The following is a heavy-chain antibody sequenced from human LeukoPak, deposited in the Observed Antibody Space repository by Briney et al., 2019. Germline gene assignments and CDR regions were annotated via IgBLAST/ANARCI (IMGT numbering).Heavy chain of an antibody. V-gene: IGHV4-59*01. CDR3: ARDSGSG. CDR1: GFTFSSYA. J-gene: IGHJ4*02. CDR2: IYYSGST. D-gene: IGHD6-19*01. Sequence: GSLRLSCAASGFTFSSYAMTWVRQAPGKGLEWIGYIYYSGSTNYNPSLKSRVTISVDTSKNQFSLKLSSVTAADTAVYYCARDSGSGWGQGTLVTVSS.